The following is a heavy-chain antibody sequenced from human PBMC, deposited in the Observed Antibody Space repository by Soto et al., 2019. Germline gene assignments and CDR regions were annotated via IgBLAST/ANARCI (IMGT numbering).Heavy chain of an antibody. D-gene: IGHD3-10*02. V-gene: IGHV4-61*01. CDR3: ARVFGELRYYYYGMDV. J-gene: IGHJ6*02. CDR2: IYYSGST. Sequence: SETLSLTCTVSGGSVSSGSYYWSWIRQPPGKGLEWIGYIYYSGSTNYNPSLKSRVTISVDTSKNQFSLKLSSVTAADTAVYYCARVFGELRYYYYGMDVWGQGTTVTVSS. CDR1: GGSVSSGSYY.